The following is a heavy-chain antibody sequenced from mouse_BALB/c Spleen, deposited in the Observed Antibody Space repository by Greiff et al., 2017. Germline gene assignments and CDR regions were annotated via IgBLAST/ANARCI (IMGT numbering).Heavy chain of an antibody. V-gene: IGHV1-82*01. CDR2: IYPGDGDT. CDR1: GYAFSSSW. J-gene: IGHJ2*01. CDR3: ARDGNSGFDY. Sequence: VQLQQSGPELVKPGASVKISCKASGYAFSSSWMNWVKQRPGQGLEWIGRIYPGDGDTNYNGKFKGKATLTADKSSSTAYMQLSSLTSVDSAVYFCARDGNSGFDYWGQGTTLTVSS. D-gene: IGHD2-1*01.